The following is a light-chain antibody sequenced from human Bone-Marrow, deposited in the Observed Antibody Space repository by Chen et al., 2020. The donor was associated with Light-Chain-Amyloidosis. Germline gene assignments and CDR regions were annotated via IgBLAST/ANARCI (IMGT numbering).Light chain of an antibody. V-gene: IGLV3-25*03. CDR2: KDT. CDR1: DLPTKY. CDR3: QSTNSSGTYEVI. J-gene: IGLJ2*01. Sequence: SYELTQPPPVSVSPGQTDRITCSGDDLPTKYAYWYQQKPGQAPVLVIHKDTERPSGISERFSGSSSGTTATLTISRVQAEDEADYHCQSTNSSGTYEVIFGGGTKLTVL.